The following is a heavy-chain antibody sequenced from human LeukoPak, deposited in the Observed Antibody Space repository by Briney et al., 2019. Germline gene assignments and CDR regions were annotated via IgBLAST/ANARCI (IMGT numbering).Heavy chain of an antibody. CDR3: TTELKRLYGDYVGYFDY. Sequence: GGSLRLSCAASGFTFSSYGMSWVRQAPGKGLEWVSAISGSGGSTYYADSVKGRFTISRDNSKNTLYLQMNSLKTEDTAVYYCTTELKRLYGDYVGYFDYWGQGTLVTVSS. V-gene: IGHV3-23*01. D-gene: IGHD4-17*01. J-gene: IGHJ4*02. CDR1: GFTFSSYG. CDR2: ISGSGGST.